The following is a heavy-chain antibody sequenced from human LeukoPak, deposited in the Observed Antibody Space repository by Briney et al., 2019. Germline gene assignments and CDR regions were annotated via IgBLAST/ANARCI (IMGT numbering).Heavy chain of an antibody. CDR1: GFTFSDYS. D-gene: IGHD4-11*01. Sequence: GGSLRLSCAASGFTFSDYSMNWVRQAPGKGLEWISWIGISSGNTKYADSVKGRFTISADNARNSLYLQMNSLRVEDTAAYYCARTHNYAFDNWGQGTLVTVSS. J-gene: IGHJ4*02. CDR3: ARTHNYAFDN. V-gene: IGHV3-48*04. CDR2: IGISSGNT.